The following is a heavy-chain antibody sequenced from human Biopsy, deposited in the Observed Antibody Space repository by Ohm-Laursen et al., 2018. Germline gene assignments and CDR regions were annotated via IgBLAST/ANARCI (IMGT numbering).Heavy chain of an antibody. D-gene: IGHD3-10*01. V-gene: IGHV3-21*01. Sequence: SLRLSCAASGFNFNDYGMHWVRQAPGKGLEWVSSITSRTSSTYYADSVKGRVTISRDNANNSVSLQMNNLRVDDTAVYYCARWYGDLFYYYNGMDVWGQGTTVTVSS. CDR1: GFNFNDYG. CDR2: ITSRTSST. CDR3: ARWYGDLFYYYNGMDV. J-gene: IGHJ6*02.